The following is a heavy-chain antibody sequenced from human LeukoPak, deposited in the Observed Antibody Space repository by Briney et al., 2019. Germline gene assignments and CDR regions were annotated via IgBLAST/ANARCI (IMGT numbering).Heavy chain of an antibody. D-gene: IGHD3-3*01. CDR2: INPNSGGT. J-gene: IGHJ6*03. CDR3: ARVPNYDFWSGPYYYYMDV. Sequence: ASVKVSRKASGYTCTGNYMHWVRQEPRQGLEWMGWINPNSGGTNYAQKFQGRVTMTRDTSISTAYMELSRLRSDDTAVYYCARVPNYDFWSGPYYYYMDVWGKGTTVTVSS. CDR1: GYTCTGNY. V-gene: IGHV1-2*02.